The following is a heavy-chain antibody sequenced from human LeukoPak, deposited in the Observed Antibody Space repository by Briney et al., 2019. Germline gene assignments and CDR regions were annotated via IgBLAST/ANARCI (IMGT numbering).Heavy chain of an antibody. CDR3: ARDGYGDYGNDY. CDR2: ISSSSSYI. CDR1: GFTFSSYS. J-gene: IGHJ4*02. Sequence: TTGGSLRLSCAASGFTFSSYSMNWVRQAPGKGLEWVSSISSSSSYIYYADSVKGRFTISRDNAKNSLYLQMNSLRAEDTAVYYCARDGYGDYGNDYWGQGTLDTVSS. D-gene: IGHD4-17*01. V-gene: IGHV3-21*01.